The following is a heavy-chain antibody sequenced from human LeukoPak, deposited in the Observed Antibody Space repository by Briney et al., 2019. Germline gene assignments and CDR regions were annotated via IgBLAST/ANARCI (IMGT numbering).Heavy chain of an antibody. CDR2: INSTSNYK. CDR1: GFAFNTYS. D-gene: IGHD3-22*01. J-gene: IGHJ6*02. V-gene: IGHV3-21*01. CDR3: ARDQVYSSGDGMDV. Sequence: PGGSLRLSCTASGFAFNTYSMNWVRQAPGKGLEWVSSINSTSNYKYYADSVKGRFTISRDNAKNSLYLQMNSLRAEDTAVYYCARDQVYSSGDGMDVWGQGTTVTVSS.